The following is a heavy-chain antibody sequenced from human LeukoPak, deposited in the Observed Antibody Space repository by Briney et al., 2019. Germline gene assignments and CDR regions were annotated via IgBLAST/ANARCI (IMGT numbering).Heavy chain of an antibody. CDR1: GFTLSDPP. CDR2: IRTQANNHAT. Sequence: GGPLTLSCAPSGFTLSDPPMLGLRQASGKGLEWLGRIRTQANNHATAYDASVKGRFIISRDDSRNTAYLQMNRLKTEDTAVYYCAGDYNSLTGLNYWGQGTLVTVSS. CDR3: AGDYNSLTGLNY. J-gene: IGHJ4*02. D-gene: IGHD3-9*01. V-gene: IGHV3-73*01.